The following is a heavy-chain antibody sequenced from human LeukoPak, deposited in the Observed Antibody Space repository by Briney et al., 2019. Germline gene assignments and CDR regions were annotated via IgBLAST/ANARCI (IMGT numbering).Heavy chain of an antibody. V-gene: IGHV1-2*04. CDR1: GYTFTGCY. J-gene: IGHJ5*02. D-gene: IGHD3-3*01. CDR3: ARDRTSIGVPDH. CDR2: INPNSGGT. Sequence: ASVKVSCKASGYTFTGCYMHWVRQAPGQGLEWMGWINPNSGGTNYAQKFQGWVTMTRDTSISTAYMELSRLRSDDTAVYYCARDRTSIGVPDHWGQGTLVTVSS.